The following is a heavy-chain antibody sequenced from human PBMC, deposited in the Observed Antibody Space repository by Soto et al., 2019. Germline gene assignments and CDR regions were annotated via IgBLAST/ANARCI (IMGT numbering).Heavy chain of an antibody. V-gene: IGHV4-39*01. D-gene: IGHD3-22*01. CDR2: IYYSGST. J-gene: IGHJ4*02. Sequence: SETLSLTCTVSGGSISSSSYYWGWIRQPPGKGLEWIGSIYYSGSTYYNPSLKSRVTISVDTSKNQFSLKLSSVTAADTAVYYCASTKDYYDSSGYYTSIDYWGQGTRVTVSS. CDR1: GGSISSSSYY. CDR3: ASTKDYYDSSGYYTSIDY.